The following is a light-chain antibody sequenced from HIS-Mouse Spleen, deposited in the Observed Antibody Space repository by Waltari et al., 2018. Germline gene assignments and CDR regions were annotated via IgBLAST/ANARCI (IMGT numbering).Light chain of an antibody. CDR1: SSNIGSNY. CDR2: RNN. Sequence: QSVLTQPPSASGTPGQRVTIPCSGSSSNIGSNYVYWYHQLPGTAPKLLIYRNNQRPSGVPYRFSGSKSGTSASLAISGLRSEDEADYYCAAWDDSLSGPVFGGGTKLTVL. CDR3: AAWDDSLSGPV. J-gene: IGLJ3*02. V-gene: IGLV1-47*01.